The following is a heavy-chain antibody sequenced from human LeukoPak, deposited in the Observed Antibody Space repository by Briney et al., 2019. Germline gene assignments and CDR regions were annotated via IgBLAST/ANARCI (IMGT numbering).Heavy chain of an antibody. CDR3: AKSGPKLGYCSSTSCYVSYYMDV. CDR1: GFTFSNYG. J-gene: IGHJ6*03. CDR2: IRYDGSNK. V-gene: IGHV3-30*02. Sequence: GGSLRLSCGASGFTFSNYGMLWVRQAPGKGLEWVAFIRYDGSNKYYADSVKGRFTISRDNSKNTLYLQMNSLRAEDTAVYYCAKSGPKLGYCSSTSCYVSYYMDVWGRGTTVTISS. D-gene: IGHD2-2*01.